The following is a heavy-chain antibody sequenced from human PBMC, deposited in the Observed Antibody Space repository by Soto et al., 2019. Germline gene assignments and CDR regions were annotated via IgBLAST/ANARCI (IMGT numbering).Heavy chain of an antibody. CDR2: TWNDGTNK. CDR1: GFTFSSYG. CDR3: ARDLDLYGDSCVDY. D-gene: IGHD4-17*01. J-gene: IGHJ4*02. V-gene: IGHV3-33*01. Sequence: QVHLVESGAGVVQPGRSLRLSCAASGFTFSSYGMHWVRQAPGKGLEWVALTWNDGTNKYYADSVKGRFTISRDNSKNTLYLQMNSLRVEDRAVYYCARDLDLYGDSCVDYWGQGTLVTVSS.